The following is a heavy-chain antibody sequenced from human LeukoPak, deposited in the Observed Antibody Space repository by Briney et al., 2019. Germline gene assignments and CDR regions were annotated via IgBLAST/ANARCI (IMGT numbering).Heavy chain of an antibody. CDR2: INHSGST. D-gene: IGHD6-13*01. CDR1: GGSFSGYY. J-gene: IGHJ4*02. V-gene: IGHV4-34*01. Sequence: SETLSLTCAVYGGSFSGYYWSWIRQPPGKGLEWIGEINHSGSTNYNPSLKSRVTISVDTSKNQFSLKLSSVTAADTAVYYCARPIAAAYIDYWGQGTLVTVSS. CDR3: ARPIAAAYIDY.